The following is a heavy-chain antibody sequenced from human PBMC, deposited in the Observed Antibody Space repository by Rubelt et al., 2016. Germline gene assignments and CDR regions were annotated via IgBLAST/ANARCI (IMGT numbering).Heavy chain of an antibody. J-gene: IGHJ3*02. V-gene: IGHV4-34*01. D-gene: IGHD6-13*01. Sequence: GLLKPSETLSLTCAVYGGSFSGYYWSWIRQPPGKGLEWIGEINHSGSTNYNPSLKSRVTISVDTSKNQFSLKLSSVTAADTAVYYCARHDAVYSSSWFRVGTRLIAFDIWGQGTMVTVSS. CDR1: GGSFSGYY. CDR2: INHSGST. CDR3: ARHDAVYSSSWFRVGTRLIAFDI.